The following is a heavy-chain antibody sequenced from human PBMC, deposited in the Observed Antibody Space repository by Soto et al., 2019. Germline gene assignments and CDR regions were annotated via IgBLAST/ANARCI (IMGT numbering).Heavy chain of an antibody. CDR1: GFTVSSNY. D-gene: IGHD3-22*01. J-gene: IGHJ3*02. CDR3: ARDQIGQYVFDI. V-gene: IGHV3-66*01. CDR2: IYSGGST. Sequence: GGSLRLSCAASGFTVSSNYMSWVRQAPGKGLEWVSVIYSGGSTYYADSVKGRFTISRDNSKNTLYLQMNSLRAEDTAVYYCARDQIGQYVFDIWGQGTMVTVSS.